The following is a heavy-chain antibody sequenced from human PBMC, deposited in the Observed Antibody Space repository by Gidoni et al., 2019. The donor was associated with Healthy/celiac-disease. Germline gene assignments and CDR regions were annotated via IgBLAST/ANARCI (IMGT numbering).Heavy chain of an antibody. Sequence: QVQLVQSGAEVKKPGASVKVSCKASGYTFTSYYLHWVRQAPGQGLEWMGIINPSGGSTSYAQKFQGRVTMTRDTATSTVYMELSSLRSEDTAVYYCARDPYCSSTSCYYYYYGMDVWGQGTTVTVSS. V-gene: IGHV1-46*01. CDR2: INPSGGST. CDR3: ARDPYCSSTSCYYYYYGMDV. D-gene: IGHD2-2*01. J-gene: IGHJ6*02. CDR1: GYTFTSYY.